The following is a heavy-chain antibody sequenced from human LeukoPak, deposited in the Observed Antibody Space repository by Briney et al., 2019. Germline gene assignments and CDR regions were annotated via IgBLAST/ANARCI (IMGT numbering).Heavy chain of an antibody. Sequence: ASETLSLTCTVSGGSISSSSYYWGWIRQPPGKGLEWIGSIYYSGSTYYNPSLKSRVTISVDTSKNQFSLKLSSVTAADTAVYYCAREYVDTAMVTGLYYYYGMNVWGQGTTVTVSS. CDR3: AREYVDTAMVTGLYYYYGMNV. J-gene: IGHJ6*02. V-gene: IGHV4-39*01. D-gene: IGHD5-18*01. CDR2: IYYSGST. CDR1: GGSISSSSYY.